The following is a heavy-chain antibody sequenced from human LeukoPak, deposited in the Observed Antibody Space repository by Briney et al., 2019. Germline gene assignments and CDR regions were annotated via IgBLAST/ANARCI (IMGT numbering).Heavy chain of an antibody. J-gene: IGHJ6*03. CDR3: ARDGGYNLLYYYYYYMDV. D-gene: IGHD5-24*01. V-gene: IGHV4-59*12. CDR1: GGSTSPFY. Sequence: TSETLSLTCTVSGGSTSPFYCNWIRQPPGKGLEWIGYISYSGSTNYNPSLKSRVSISVDMSKNQFSLTLTSVTAADTAVYYCARDGGYNLLYYYYYYMDVWGKGTTVTVSS. CDR2: ISYSGST.